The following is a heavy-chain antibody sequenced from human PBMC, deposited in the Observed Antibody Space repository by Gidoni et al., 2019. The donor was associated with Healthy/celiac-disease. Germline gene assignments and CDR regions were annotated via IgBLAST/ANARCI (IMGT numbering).Heavy chain of an antibody. CDR1: GGSFSGYY. CDR3: ARVRWNPTYYYYYGMDV. J-gene: IGHJ6*02. CDR2: INHSGST. V-gene: IGHV4-34*01. Sequence: QVQLQQWGAGLLKPSETLSLTCAVYGGSFSGYYWSWIRQPPGKGLEWIGEINHSGSTNYNPSLKSRVTISVDTSKNQFSLKLSSVTAADTAVYYCARVRWNPTYYYYYGMDVWGQGTTVTVSS. D-gene: IGHD1-1*01.